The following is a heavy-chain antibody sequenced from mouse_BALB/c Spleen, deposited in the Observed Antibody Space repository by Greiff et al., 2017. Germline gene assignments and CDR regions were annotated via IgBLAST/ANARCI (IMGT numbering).Heavy chain of an antibody. V-gene: IGHV5-4*02. Sequence: EVHLVESGGGLVKPGGSLKLSCAASGFTFSDYYMYWFRQTPEKRLEWVATISDGGSYTYYPDSVKGRFTISRDNAKNNLYLQMSSLKSEDTAMYYCARGPRDYWGQGTSVTVSS. CDR2: ISDGGSYT. J-gene: IGHJ4*01. CDR1: GFTFSDYY. CDR3: ARGPRDY.